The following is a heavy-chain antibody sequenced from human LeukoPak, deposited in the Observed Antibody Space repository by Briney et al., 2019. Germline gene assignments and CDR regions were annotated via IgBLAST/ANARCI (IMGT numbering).Heavy chain of an antibody. CDR3: ARTTRVAAAGPYYFDY. CDR2: IYYSGST. D-gene: IGHD6-13*01. CDR1: GGSFSGYY. Sequence: SETLSLTCAVYGGSFSGYYWSWIRQPPGKGLEWIGYIYYSGSTYYNPSLKSRVTISVDTSKNHFSLKLSSVTAADTAVYYCARTTRVAAAGPYYFDYWGQGTLVTVSS. V-gene: IGHV4-34*09. J-gene: IGHJ4*02.